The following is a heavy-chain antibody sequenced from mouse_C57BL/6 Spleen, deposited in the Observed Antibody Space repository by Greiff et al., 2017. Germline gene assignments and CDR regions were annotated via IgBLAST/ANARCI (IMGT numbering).Heavy chain of an antibody. J-gene: IGHJ2*01. Sequence: QVQLQQPGAELVKPGASVTLSCKASGYTFTSYWMHWVKQRPGQGLEWIGMLPPNSGSTNYNAKFKSKATLTVGKSSSTAYMQLSSLTSEDSAVYYGARKGGNYEDYFDYWGQGTTLTVSS. CDR1: GYTFTSYW. CDR2: LPPNSGST. CDR3: ARKGGNYEDYFDY. V-gene: IGHV1-64*01. D-gene: IGHD2-1*01.